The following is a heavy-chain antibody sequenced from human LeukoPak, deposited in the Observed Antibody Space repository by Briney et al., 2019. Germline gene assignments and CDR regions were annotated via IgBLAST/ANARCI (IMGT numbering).Heavy chain of an antibody. Sequence: SETLSLTCTVSGGSISSNSYYLGWIRQPPGKGLEWIGSIYSSGSTYYNPSLKSRVTISVDTSKNQFSLKVSSVTAADTAVYYCARQSRNNWFDPWGQGTLVTVSS. CDR3: ARQSRNNWFDP. V-gene: IGHV4-39*01. CDR1: GGSISSNSYY. J-gene: IGHJ5*02. CDR2: IYSSGST.